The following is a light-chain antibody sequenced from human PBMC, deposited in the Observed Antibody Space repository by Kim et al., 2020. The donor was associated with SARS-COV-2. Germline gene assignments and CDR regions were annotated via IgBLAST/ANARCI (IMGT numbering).Light chain of an antibody. V-gene: IGLV8-61*01. J-gene: IGLJ3*02. CDR2: STN. CDR1: SGSVSTNYY. CDR3: VLYMGSGIWV. Sequence: QTVVIQEPSFSVSPGGTVTLTCGLNSGSVSTNYYPSWYQQTPGQAPRTLIYSTNTRSSGVPDRFSGSILGNKAALTITGAQADDESDYYCVLYMGSGIWVFGGGTQLTVL.